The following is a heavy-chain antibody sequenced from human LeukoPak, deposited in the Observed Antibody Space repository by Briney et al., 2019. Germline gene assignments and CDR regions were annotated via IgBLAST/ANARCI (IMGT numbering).Heavy chain of an antibody. CDR1: GFTFSSYA. V-gene: IGHV3-30-3*01. Sequence: PGGSLRLSCAASGFTFSSYAMHWVRQAPGRGLEWVAVISYDGSNKYYADSVKGRFTISRDNSKNTLYLQMNSLRAEDTAVYYCAKDRRQLLWFGELLVYWGQGTLVTVSS. J-gene: IGHJ4*02. D-gene: IGHD3-10*01. CDR3: AKDRRQLLWFGELLVY. CDR2: ISYDGSNK.